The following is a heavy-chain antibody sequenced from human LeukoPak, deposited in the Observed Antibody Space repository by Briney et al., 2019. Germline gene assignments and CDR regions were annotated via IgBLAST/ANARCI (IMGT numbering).Heavy chain of an antibody. J-gene: IGHJ4*02. CDR2: VYYSGDT. CDR3: ARLPELLNDPFDY. Sequence: SETLSLTCTVSGGSINSNNYCWGWIRQPPGKGLVWIASVYYSGDTWYNPSLKSRVTISVDTSKNQFSLKVTSVTAADTSVYYCARLPELLNDPFDYWGQGTLVTVSS. D-gene: IGHD1-7*01. CDR1: GGSINSNNYC. V-gene: IGHV4-39*01.